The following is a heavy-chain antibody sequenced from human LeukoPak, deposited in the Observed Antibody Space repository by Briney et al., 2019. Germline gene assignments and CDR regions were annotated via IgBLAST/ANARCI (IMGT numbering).Heavy chain of an antibody. D-gene: IGHD2-2*03. CDR3: ARDFRLKWNGYCFDY. CDR1: GFTFSSYS. V-gene: IGHV3-30*04. J-gene: IGHJ4*02. CDR2: ISFDGKKT. Sequence: GGSLRLSCTASGFTFSSYSIHWVRQAPGKGLEWVALISFDGKKTDYADSVKGRFTFSRDNSKNTVSLQMSDLRAEDTAMYYCARDFRLKWNGYCFDYWGQGILVTVSS.